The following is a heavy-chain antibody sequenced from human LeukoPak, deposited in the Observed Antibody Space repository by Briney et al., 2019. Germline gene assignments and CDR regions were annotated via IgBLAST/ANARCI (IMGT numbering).Heavy chain of an antibody. D-gene: IGHD4-23*01. Sequence: GGSLRLSCAASGFTFSSYAMHWVRQAPGKGLEWVAVISYDGSNKYYADSVKGRFTISRDNSKNTLYLQMNSLRAEDTAVYYCARDERWFWGQGTLVTVSS. J-gene: IGHJ4*02. CDR1: GFTFSSYA. CDR2: ISYDGSNK. CDR3: ARDERWF. V-gene: IGHV3-30-3*01.